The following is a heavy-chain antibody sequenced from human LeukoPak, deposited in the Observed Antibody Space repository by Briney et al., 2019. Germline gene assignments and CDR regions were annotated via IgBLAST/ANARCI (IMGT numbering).Heavy chain of an antibody. Sequence: GGSLRLSCAASGFTFSSYGMHWVRQAPGKGLEWVAFIRYDGSNKYYADSVKGRFTISRDNSKNTLYLQRSSLRAEDTAVYYCAKDGYKLYYFDYRGQGTLVTVSS. J-gene: IGHJ4*02. V-gene: IGHV3-30*02. CDR1: GFTFSSYG. D-gene: IGHD5-24*01. CDR3: AKDGYKLYYFDY. CDR2: IRYDGSNK.